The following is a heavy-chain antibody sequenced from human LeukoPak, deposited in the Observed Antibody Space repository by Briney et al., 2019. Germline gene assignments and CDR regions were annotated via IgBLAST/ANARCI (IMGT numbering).Heavy chain of an antibody. CDR2: INPNSGGT. V-gene: IGHV1-2*02. D-gene: IGHD4-17*01. J-gene: IGHJ3*02. CDR3: ARDFVPPLRNEVTTWGHFDAFEI. Sequence: GASVKVSCKDSGYTFTGYYMHWVRQAPGQGLEWMGWINPNSGGTNYAQKFQGRVTMTRDTSISTAYMELSRLRSDDTAVYYCARDFVPPLRNEVTTWGHFDAFEIWGQGTMVTVSS. CDR1: GYTFTGYY.